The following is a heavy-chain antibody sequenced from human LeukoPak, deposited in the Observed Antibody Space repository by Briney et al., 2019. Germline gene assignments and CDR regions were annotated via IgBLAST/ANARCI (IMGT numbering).Heavy chain of an antibody. V-gene: IGHV4-61*02. Sequence: SETLSLTCTVSGGSISSGSYYWSWIRQPAGKGLEWIGRIYTSGSTNYNPSLKSRVTMSVDTSKNQFSLKLSSVTAADTAVYYCARADYGSGSGWFDPWGQGTLVTVSS. CDR3: ARADYGSGSGWFDP. CDR1: GGSISSGSYY. J-gene: IGHJ5*02. CDR2: IYTSGST. D-gene: IGHD3-10*01.